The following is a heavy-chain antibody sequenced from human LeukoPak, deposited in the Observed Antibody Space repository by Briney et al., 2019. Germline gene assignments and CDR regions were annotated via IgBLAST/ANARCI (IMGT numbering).Heavy chain of an antibody. Sequence: SGGSLRLSCAASGFTFSSYSMNWVRQAPGKGLEWVSSISSSSSYIYYADSVKGRSTISRDNAKNSLYLQMNSLRAEDTAVYYCATGPNGDYFDYWGQGTLVTVSS. CDR3: ATGPNGDYFDY. J-gene: IGHJ4*02. D-gene: IGHD4-17*01. CDR1: GFTFSSYS. V-gene: IGHV3-21*01. CDR2: ISSSSSYI.